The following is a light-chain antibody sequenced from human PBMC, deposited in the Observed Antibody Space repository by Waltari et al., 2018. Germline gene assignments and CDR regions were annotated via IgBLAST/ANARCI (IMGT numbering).Light chain of an antibody. V-gene: IGKV1-5*03. CDR2: KAS. Sequence: DIQMTQSPSTLSASVGDRVPITCRASQSISSWLAWYQPKPGKAPKLLIYKASSLESGVPSRFSGSGSGTEFTLTISSLQPDDFATYDCQQYNSYSRTFGQGTKVEIK. J-gene: IGKJ1*01. CDR3: QQYNSYSRT. CDR1: QSISSW.